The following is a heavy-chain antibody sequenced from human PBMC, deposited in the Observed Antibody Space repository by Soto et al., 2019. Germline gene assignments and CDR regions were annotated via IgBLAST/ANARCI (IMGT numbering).Heavy chain of an antibody. D-gene: IGHD3-3*01. CDR1: GFTFSSYG. V-gene: IGHV3-30*18. Sequence: GGSLRLSCAASGFTFSSYGMHWVRQAPGKGLEWVAVISYDGSNKYYADSVKGRFTISRDNSKNTLYLQMNSLRAEDTAVYYCAKVGGGVVITLYYYYYYMDVWGKGTTVTVSS. J-gene: IGHJ6*03. CDR3: AKVGGGVVITLYYYYYYMDV. CDR2: ISYDGSNK.